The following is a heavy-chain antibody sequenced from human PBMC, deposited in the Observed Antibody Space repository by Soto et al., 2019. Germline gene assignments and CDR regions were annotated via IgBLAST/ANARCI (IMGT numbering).Heavy chain of an antibody. CDR1: GGSVSSGNYY. J-gene: IGHJ4*02. CDR2: FYYTGSI. V-gene: IGHV4-61*01. D-gene: IGHD3-22*01. Sequence: SETLSLTCTVSGGSVSSGNYYWSWIRQPPGEGLEWIGYFYYTGSINYNPSLKSRVTLSIDASKNQFSLRLSSVTAADTAVYYCARSMLYSDGSNYSPFDYWGQGTLVTVS. CDR3: ARSMLYSDGSNYSPFDY.